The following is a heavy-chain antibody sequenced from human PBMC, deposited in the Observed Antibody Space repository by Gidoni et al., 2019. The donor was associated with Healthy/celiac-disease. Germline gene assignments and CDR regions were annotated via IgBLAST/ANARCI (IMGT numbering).Heavy chain of an antibody. Sequence: QLQLQESGPGLVKPSETLSLTCTVSGGSISSSSYYWGWLRQPPGKGLEWIGNIYYSGSTYYNPALKSRVTISVDTSKNQFSLKLSSVTAADTAVYYWARDLYGSGSYGDYWGQGTLVTVSS. V-gene: IGHV4-39*07. J-gene: IGHJ4*02. D-gene: IGHD3-10*01. CDR2: IYYSGST. CDR3: ARDLYGSGSYGDY. CDR1: GGSISSSSYY.